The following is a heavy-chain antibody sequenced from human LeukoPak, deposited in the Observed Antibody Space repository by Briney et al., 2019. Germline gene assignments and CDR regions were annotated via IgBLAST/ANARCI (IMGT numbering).Heavy chain of an antibody. V-gene: IGHV3-30*04. CDR2: IPYDGSNK. J-gene: IGHJ4*02. Sequence: HPGGSLRLSCAASGFTFSSYAMHWVRQAPGKGLEWVAVIPYDGSNKYYADSVKGRFTISRDNSKNTLYLQMNSLRAEDTAVYYCGASMVRGVYYFDYWGQGTLVTVSS. CDR3: GASMVRGVYYFDY. D-gene: IGHD3-10*01. CDR1: GFTFSSYA.